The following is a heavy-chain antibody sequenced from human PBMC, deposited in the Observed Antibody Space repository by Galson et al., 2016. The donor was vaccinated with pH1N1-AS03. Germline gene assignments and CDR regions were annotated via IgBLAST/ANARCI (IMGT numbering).Heavy chain of an antibody. D-gene: IGHD4-17*01. CDR2: ISAYSGDT. V-gene: IGHV1-18*01. J-gene: IGHJ4*02. CDR1: DNTFRSYG. CDR3: ARAHYNADYVPDF. Sequence: SVKVSCKASDNTFRSYGITWVRQAPGQGLEWLGWISAYSGDTHYARKFQGRVTLTTDTSTSTAYMELRSLTSDDTAVYYCARAHYNADYVPDFWGQGTLVTVSS.